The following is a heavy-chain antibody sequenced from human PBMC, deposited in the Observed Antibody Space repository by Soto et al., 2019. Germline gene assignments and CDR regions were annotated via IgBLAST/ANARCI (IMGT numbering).Heavy chain of an antibody. CDR2: ISSSSSYI. CDR3: ASIKCAVYGSGTLGGLEY. D-gene: IGHD3-10*01. Sequence: GGSLRLSCAASGFTFSSYSMPCVRQAPGKGLEWVSSISSSSSYIYYADSVKGRFTIYRDNAKNSLYLQMNSLRAEDTAVYYCASIKCAVYGSGTLGGLEYWVQGTMLTVAS. CDR1: GFTFSSYS. V-gene: IGHV3-21*01. J-gene: IGHJ4*02.